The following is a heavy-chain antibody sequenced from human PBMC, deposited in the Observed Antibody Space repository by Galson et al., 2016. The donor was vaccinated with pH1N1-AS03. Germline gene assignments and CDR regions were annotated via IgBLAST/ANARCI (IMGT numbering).Heavy chain of an antibody. J-gene: IGHJ4*02. CDR1: GYNFVTYG. D-gene: IGHD6-6*01. Sequence: QSGAEVKKPGESLKISCKASGYNFVTYGITWVRQGPGQGLEWMGWINPYSTNTNYAKKVQDRVTMTADTSTTTAHLDLRNLGSDDTAVYYCARVVAGRPFLIDYWGQGTLVIVSS. CDR3: ARVVAGRPFLIDY. V-gene: IGHV1-18*01. CDR2: INPYSTNT.